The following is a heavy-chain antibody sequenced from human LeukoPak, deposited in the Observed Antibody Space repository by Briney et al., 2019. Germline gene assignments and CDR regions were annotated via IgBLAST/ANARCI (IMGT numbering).Heavy chain of an antibody. CDR3: ARDSGGPYWYYYGMDV. J-gene: IGHJ6*02. CDR1: GASMNTHY. D-gene: IGHD2-8*02. CDR2: IYYSGTT. Sequence: SETLSLTCAVSGASMNTHYWSWIRQPPGKGLEWLGFIYYSGTTNYSPSFKSRLTMSLDTSKNQVSLRLTSVTAADTAVYYCARDSGGPYWYYYGMDVWGRGTTVTVSS. V-gene: IGHV4-59*11.